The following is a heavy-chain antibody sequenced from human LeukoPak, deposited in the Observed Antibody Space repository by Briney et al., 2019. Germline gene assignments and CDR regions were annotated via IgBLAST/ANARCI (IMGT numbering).Heavy chain of an antibody. CDR1: GYTFTSYG. CDR3: ARGRGSSARLGYYFYYTDV. D-gene: IGHD1-26*01. CDR2: INTNTGSP. V-gene: IGHV7-4-1*02. J-gene: IGHJ6*03. Sequence: ASVKVSCKASGYTFTSYGIHWVRQAPGQGLEWLGWINTNTGSPTYAPGFTGRFVFSLETSVSTSYLQISSLKAEDTAVYYCARGRGSSARLGYYFYYTDVWGKGTTVTVSS.